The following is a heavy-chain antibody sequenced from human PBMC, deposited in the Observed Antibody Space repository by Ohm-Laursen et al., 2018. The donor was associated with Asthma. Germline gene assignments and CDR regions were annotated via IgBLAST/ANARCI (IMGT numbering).Heavy chain of an antibody. Sequence: SLRLSCAASGYTFSRYSIHWVRQIPGKGLEWVASISTASTFIYYGDSVRGRFTTSRDNARNSVYLQMNSLRAEDTALYYCARIGPEWELPGREYSLHHWGEGTLVTVSS. J-gene: IGHJ1*01. CDR3: ARIGPEWELPGREYSLHH. CDR1: GYTFSRYS. V-gene: IGHV3-21*01. CDR2: ISTASTFI. D-gene: IGHD1-26*01.